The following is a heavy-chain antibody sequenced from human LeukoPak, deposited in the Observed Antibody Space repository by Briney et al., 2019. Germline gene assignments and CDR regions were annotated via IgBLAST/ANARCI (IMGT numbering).Heavy chain of an antibody. Sequence: GGSLRLSCAASGFTFSDYYMSWIRQAPGKGLEWVSYISSSGSTIYYADSVKGRFTISRDNAKNSLYLQMNSLRAEDTAVYYCAKDVQQLDNYYYYYMDVWGKGTTVTISS. D-gene: IGHD6-13*01. CDR1: GFTFSDYY. CDR2: ISSSGSTI. CDR3: AKDVQQLDNYYYYYMDV. V-gene: IGHV3-11*04. J-gene: IGHJ6*03.